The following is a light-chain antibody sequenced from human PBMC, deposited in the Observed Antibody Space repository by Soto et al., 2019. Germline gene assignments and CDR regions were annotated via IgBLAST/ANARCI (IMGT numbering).Light chain of an antibody. CDR2: KAT. CDR1: QGIGSW. CDR3: QQYNDFQYT. J-gene: IGKJ2*01. V-gene: IGKV1-5*03. Sequence: DIQMTQSPSTLSASVGDGVTITCRASQGIGSWLAWYQQKPGKAPKLLIYKATNLQSGVPSRFSGSGSGTDFSLTISSLQPVDSATYFCQQYNDFQYTFGPGTKLEI.